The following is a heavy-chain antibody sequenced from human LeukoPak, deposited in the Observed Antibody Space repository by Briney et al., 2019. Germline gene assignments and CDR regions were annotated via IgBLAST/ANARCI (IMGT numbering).Heavy chain of an antibody. D-gene: IGHD3-22*01. V-gene: IGHV4-59*01. CDR1: GGSISSYY. J-gene: IGHJ4*02. CDR3: ARDDNLAKNTMIQGY. Sequence: SETLSLTCTVSGGSISSYYWSWIRQPPGKGLEWIGYIYYSGSTNYNPSLKSRVTISVDTSKNQFSLKLSSVTAADTAVYYCARDDNLAKNTMIQGYWGRGTLVTVSS. CDR2: IYYSGST.